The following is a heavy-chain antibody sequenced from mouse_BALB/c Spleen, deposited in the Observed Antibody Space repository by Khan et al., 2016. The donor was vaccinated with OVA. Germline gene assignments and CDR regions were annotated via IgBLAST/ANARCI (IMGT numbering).Heavy chain of an antibody. Sequence: EVELVESGGGLVQPGGSLKLSCAASGFTFSSYGMSLVRQTPDKRLELVATINTNVGSTYYPDSVKGRFTISRDNAKNTLYLQMSSLKSEDTAMYYCARVGIIYYGNYAYYFDYWGQGTTLTVSS. CDR3: ARVGIIYYGNYAYYFDY. J-gene: IGHJ2*01. D-gene: IGHD2-1*01. CDR2: INTNVGST. V-gene: IGHV5-6-3*01. CDR1: GFTFSSYG.